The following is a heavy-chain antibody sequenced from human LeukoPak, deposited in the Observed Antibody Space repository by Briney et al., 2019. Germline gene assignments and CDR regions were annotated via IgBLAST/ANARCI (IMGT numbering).Heavy chain of an antibody. CDR1: EFTFKNYV. Sequence: GGSLRLSCTASEFTFKNYVMSWVRQAPGKGLEWVSSISGNGGTTYYAASGKGRFTISRDNSKNTLYLQMNSLRAEDTAVYYCAKTQTTVTTYGDYWGQGTLVTVSS. CDR2: ISGNGGTT. J-gene: IGHJ4*02. D-gene: IGHD4-17*01. CDR3: AKTQTTVTTYGDY. V-gene: IGHV3-23*01.